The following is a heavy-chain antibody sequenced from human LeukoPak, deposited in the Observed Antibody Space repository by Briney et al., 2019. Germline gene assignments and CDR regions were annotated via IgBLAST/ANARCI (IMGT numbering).Heavy chain of an antibody. CDR1: GFTFDDYA. J-gene: IGHJ4*02. CDR2: ISWNSGSI. CDR3: AKGISPGSAVPNY. V-gene: IGHV3-9*01. Sequence: GGSLRLSCAASGFTFDDYAMHWVRQAPGKGLEWVSGISWNSGSIGYADSVKGRFTISRDNAKNSLYLQMNSLRAEDTALYHCAKGISPGSAVPNYWGQGTLVTVSS. D-gene: IGHD2-2*01.